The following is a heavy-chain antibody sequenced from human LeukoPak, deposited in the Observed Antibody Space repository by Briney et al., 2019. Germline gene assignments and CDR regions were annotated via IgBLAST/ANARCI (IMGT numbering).Heavy chain of an antibody. V-gene: IGHV3-23*01. D-gene: IGHD4-17*01. CDR1: GFTFNTYA. CDR3: AKGRNGDNVAEAADI. CDR2: FSTNGGRT. Sequence: GGSLRLSCAASGFTFNTYAVNWVGQAPGKGLEWFSAFSTNGGRTYYADSVKGRFTISRDNSKNTLYLQMNGLRGEDTAVYYCAKGRNGDNVAEAADIWGQGTMVTVSS. J-gene: IGHJ3*02.